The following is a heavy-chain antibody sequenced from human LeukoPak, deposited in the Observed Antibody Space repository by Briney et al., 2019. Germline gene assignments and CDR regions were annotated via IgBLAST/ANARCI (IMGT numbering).Heavy chain of an antibody. V-gene: IGHV1-2*02. CDR1: GYTFTGYY. CDR2: INPNSGGT. D-gene: IGHD6-13*01. Sequence: ASVKVSCKASGYTFTGYYMHWVRQAPGQGLERMGWINPNSGGTNYAQKFQGRVTMTRDTSISTAYMELSRLRSDDTAVYYCARKDPGTDYYYGMDVWGQGTTVTVSS. J-gene: IGHJ6*02. CDR3: ARKDPGTDYYYGMDV.